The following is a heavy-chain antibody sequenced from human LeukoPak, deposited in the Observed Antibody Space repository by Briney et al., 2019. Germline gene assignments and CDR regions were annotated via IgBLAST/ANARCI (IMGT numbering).Heavy chain of an antibody. CDR3: ARQLLWFGELHFDY. D-gene: IGHD3-10*01. V-gene: IGHV4-34*01. CDR2: INHSGST. Sequence: SETLSLTCAVYGGSFSGYYWSWLRQPPGKGLEWVGEINHSGSTNYNPSLKSRVTISVDTSKNQFSLKLSSVTAADTAVYYCARQLLWFGELHFDYWGQGTLVTVSS. J-gene: IGHJ4*02. CDR1: GGSFSGYY.